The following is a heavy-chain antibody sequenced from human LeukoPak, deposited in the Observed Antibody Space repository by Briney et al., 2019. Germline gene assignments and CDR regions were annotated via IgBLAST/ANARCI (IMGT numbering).Heavy chain of an antibody. D-gene: IGHD5-12*01. CDR1: GFTFSSYW. J-gene: IGHJ4*02. Sequence: GGSLRLSCAASGFTFSSYWMNWVRQAPGKGLEWVANIKQDGNEKYYVDSVKGRFTISRDNAKNSLYLQLNSLRAEDTAVYYCARARGGYDFDYWGQGTLVTVSS. CDR3: ARARGGYDFDY. CDR2: IKQDGNEK. V-gene: IGHV3-7*03.